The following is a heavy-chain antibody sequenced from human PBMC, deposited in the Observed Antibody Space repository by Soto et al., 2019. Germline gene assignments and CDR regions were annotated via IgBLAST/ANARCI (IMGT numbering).Heavy chain of an antibody. V-gene: IGHV3-74*01. CDR2: ISDDGVRT. J-gene: IGHJ4*02. D-gene: IGHD2-2*01. CDR3: TSGPRPSSVGKGDV. Sequence: PGGSLRLSCVASGFVFEVYWMHWVRQVPGKGLEWASRISDDGVRTDYADSVRGRFTISRDNANNALYLQMNALRGEDTAVYFCTSGPRPSSVGKGDVWGRGALVTVSS. CDR1: GFVFEVYW.